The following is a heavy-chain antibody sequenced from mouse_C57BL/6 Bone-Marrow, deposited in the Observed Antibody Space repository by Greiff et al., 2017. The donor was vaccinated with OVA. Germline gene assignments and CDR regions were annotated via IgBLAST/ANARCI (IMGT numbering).Heavy chain of an antibody. D-gene: IGHD2-1*01. J-gene: IGHJ4*01. CDR1: GFTFSSYA. V-gene: IGHV5-9-1*02. CDR3: TRLLDAMDY. Sequence: EVQLVESGAGLVKPGGSLKLSCAASGFTFSSYAMSWVRQTPEKRLEWVAYISSGGDYIYYADTLKGRFTISRDNARNTLYLQMSSLKSEDTAIYYGTRLLDAMDYWGQGTSVTVSS. CDR2: ISSGGDYI.